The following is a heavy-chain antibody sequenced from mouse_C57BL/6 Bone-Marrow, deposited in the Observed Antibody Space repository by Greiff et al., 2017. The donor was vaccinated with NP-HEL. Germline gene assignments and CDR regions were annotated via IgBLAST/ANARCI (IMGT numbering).Heavy chain of an antibody. CDR3: ARAATVAPDY. CDR2: ISDGGSYT. V-gene: IGHV5-4*01. J-gene: IGHJ2*01. Sequence: EVQVVESGGGLVKPGGSLKLSCAASGFTFSSYAMSWVRQTPEKRLEWVATISDGGSYTYYPDNVKGRFTISRDNAKNKLYLQMSHLKSEDTAMYYCARAATVAPDYWGQGTTLTVSS. D-gene: IGHD1-1*01. CDR1: GFTFSSYA.